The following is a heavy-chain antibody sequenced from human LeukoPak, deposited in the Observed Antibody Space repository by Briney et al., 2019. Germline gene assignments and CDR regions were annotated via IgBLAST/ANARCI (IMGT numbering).Heavy chain of an antibody. V-gene: IGHV1-2*02. CDR2: INPNSGVP. CDR3: ARVWGTVTFHMDV. J-gene: IGHJ6*03. D-gene: IGHD4-11*01. Sequence: ASVKVSCKTSGYTFTGYYLHWVRQAPGQGLEWMGWINPNSGVPTYAQNFQGRVTMTRDTSIGTAYMELSRLRSDDTAIYYCARVWGTVTFHMDVWGKGTTVTVSS. CDR1: GYTFTGYY.